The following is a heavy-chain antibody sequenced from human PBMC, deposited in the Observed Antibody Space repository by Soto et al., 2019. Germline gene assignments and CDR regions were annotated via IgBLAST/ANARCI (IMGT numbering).Heavy chain of an antibody. CDR2: IYHSGST. D-gene: IGHD1-1*01. CDR3: AREVRGHNWTDVPTYYYYGMDV. J-gene: IGHJ6*02. Sequence: QVQLQESGPGLVKPSGTLSLTCAVSGGSISSSNWWSWVRQPPGKGLEWIGEIYHSGSTNYNPSLKSRVTLSVDKSKNQFSLKLSSVTAADTAVYYCAREVRGHNWTDVPTYYYYGMDVWGQGTTVTVSS. CDR1: GGSISSSNW. V-gene: IGHV4-4*02.